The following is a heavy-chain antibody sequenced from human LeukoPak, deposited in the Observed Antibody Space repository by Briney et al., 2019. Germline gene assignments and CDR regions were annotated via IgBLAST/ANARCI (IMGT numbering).Heavy chain of an antibody. CDR1: GFTFSSYA. V-gene: IGHV3-23*01. CDR3: AKDPYDFWSGYGDYYYYGMDV. D-gene: IGHD3-3*01. CDR2: ISGSGGST. Sequence: GGSLRLSCAASGFTFSSYAMSWVRQAPGKGLEWVSAISGSGGSTYYADSVKGRFTISRDNSKNTLYLQMNNLRAEDTAVYYCAKDPYDFWSGYGDYYYYGMDVWGQGTTVTVSS. J-gene: IGHJ6*02.